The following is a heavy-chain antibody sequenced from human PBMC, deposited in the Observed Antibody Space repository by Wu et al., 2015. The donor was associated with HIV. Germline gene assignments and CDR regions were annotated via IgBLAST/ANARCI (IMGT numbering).Heavy chain of an antibody. Sequence: QVQLVQSGPEVKKPGSSVRVSCKASGGTFSSYAFSWVRQAPGQGLEWMGGIIPLFDVAQYAQKFRDRVTITTDESTSTTYLELSSLRSDDTALYFCARGRPPLGDLALERFPEGTFDYWGQGTVVTVSS. D-gene: IGHD1-26*01. J-gene: IGHJ4*02. V-gene: IGHV1-69*05. CDR2: IIPLFDVA. CDR1: GGTFSSYA. CDR3: ARGRPPLGDLALERFPEGTFDY.